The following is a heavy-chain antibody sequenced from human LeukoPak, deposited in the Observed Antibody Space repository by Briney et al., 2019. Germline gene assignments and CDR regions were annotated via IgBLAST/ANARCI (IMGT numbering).Heavy chain of an antibody. Sequence: GASVKVSCKASGYPFTSYYMHWVRQAPGQGLEWMGIINPRGGSISYAQKFQGRVTMTRDTSISTAYMELSRLRSDDTAVYYCARDSGERGSGSYLIAYWGQGTLVTVSS. CDR1: GYPFTSYY. J-gene: IGHJ4*02. D-gene: IGHD3-10*01. CDR3: ARDSGERGSGSYLIAY. CDR2: INPRGGSI. V-gene: IGHV1-46*01.